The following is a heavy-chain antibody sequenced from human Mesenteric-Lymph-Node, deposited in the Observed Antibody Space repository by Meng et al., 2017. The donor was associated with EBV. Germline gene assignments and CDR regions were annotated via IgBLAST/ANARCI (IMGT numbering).Heavy chain of an antibody. CDR3: THIWITLDH. CDR1: GFSHNTSGMA. D-gene: IGHD3-10*01. CDR2: IFWDDDK. V-gene: IGHV2-5*02. Sequence: QITLKQFGPTVVKSTQTLTVTCSVPGFSHNTSGMALGWVRQPPGEGPDWLAGIFWDDDKRYSPSLKSRLTISRDTSENQVVLTMTNMAPEDTATYYCTHIWITLDHWGQGALVTVSS. J-gene: IGHJ4*02.